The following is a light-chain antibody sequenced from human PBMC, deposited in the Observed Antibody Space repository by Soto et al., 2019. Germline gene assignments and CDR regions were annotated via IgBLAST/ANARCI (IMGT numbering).Light chain of an antibody. CDR3: QQYVSYPRT. CDR2: AAS. V-gene: IGKV1D-16*01. J-gene: IGKJ1*01. Sequence: DIEMTQSPSSLFASVGDRVTITCRASHNVDNWVAWYQQKPEKAPKSLIYAASSLHSGVPLRFSGSGSGALFTLTISNLQPEDFAAYYCQQYVSYPRTLGQGTKVDIK. CDR1: HNVDNW.